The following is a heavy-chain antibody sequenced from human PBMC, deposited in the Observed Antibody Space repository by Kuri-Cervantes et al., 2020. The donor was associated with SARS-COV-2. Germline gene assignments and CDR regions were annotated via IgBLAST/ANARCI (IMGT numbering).Heavy chain of an antibody. V-gene: IGHV4-34*01. J-gene: IGHJ4*02. CDR2: INHSGST. Sequence: SETLSLTCSVSGGSINNYYWSWIRQPPGKGLEWIGEINHSGSTNYNPSLKSRVTISVDTSKNQFSLKLSSVTAADTAVYYCATWELLGGYWGQGTLVTVSS. CDR1: GGSINNYY. D-gene: IGHD1-26*01. CDR3: ATWELLGGY.